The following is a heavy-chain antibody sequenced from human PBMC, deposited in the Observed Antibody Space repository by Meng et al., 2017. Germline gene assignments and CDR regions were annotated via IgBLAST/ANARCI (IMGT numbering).Heavy chain of an antibody. CDR1: GGSISSSNW. J-gene: IGHJ4*02. Sequence: QWSGPGLVRPSGTRSLTCAVFGGSISSSNWWSWVRQPPGKGLEWIGEIYHSGSTNCNPSLKSRVTISVDKSKNQFSLKLSSVTAADTAVYYCARVVAATTLFLDYWGQGTLVTVSS. D-gene: IGHD2-15*01. V-gene: IGHV4-4*02. CDR3: ARVVAATTLFLDY. CDR2: IYHSGST.